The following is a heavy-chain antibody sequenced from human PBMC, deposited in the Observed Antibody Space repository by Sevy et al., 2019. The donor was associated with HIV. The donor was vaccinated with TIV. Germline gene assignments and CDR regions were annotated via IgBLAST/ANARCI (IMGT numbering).Heavy chain of an antibody. Sequence: ASVKVSCKASGGTFSKYAITWVRQAPGQGLEWMGGIIPIFGTANYSQKFQGRVTITADESTSTAYMELSSLRSEDTAVYYCARDMGFSSTSEYGMDVWGQGTTVTVSS. CDR2: IIPIFGTA. CDR1: GGTFSKYA. D-gene: IGHD2-2*01. CDR3: ARDMGFSSTSEYGMDV. J-gene: IGHJ6*02. V-gene: IGHV1-69*13.